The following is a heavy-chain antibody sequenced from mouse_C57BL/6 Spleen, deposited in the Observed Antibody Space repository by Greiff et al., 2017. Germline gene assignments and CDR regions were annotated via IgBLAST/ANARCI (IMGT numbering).Heavy chain of an antibody. J-gene: IGHJ1*03. CDR1: GFTFSDYG. Sequence: EVQGVESGGGLVKPGGSLKLSCAASGFTFSDYGMHWVRQAPEKGLEWVAYISSGSSTNYYADTVKGRFTITRDNAKNTLFLQMTSLKSEDTAMSYCARQTGAYWYFDVWGTGTTVTVSS. V-gene: IGHV5-17*01. CDR3: ARQTGAYWYFDV. CDR2: ISSGSSTN. D-gene: IGHD4-1*01.